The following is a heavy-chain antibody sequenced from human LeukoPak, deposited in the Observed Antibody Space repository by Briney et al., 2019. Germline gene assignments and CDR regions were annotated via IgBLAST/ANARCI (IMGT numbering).Heavy chain of an antibody. CDR2: IDPSDSET. D-gene: IGHD5-18*01. CDR3: ARQTAMGRSGDY. V-gene: IGHV5-51*01. J-gene: IGHJ4*02. CDR1: GYSFTSYW. Sequence: GESLQISCKASGYSFTSYWIGWVRQMPGKGLEWMGIIDPSDSETRYNPSFQGQVTISVDKSLTTADLQWNSLKASDTAMYYCARQTAMGRSGDYWGQGTLVTVSS.